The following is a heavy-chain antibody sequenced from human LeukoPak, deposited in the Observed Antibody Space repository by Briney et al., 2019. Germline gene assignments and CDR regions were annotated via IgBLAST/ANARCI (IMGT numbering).Heavy chain of an antibody. Sequence: QPGGSLRLSCAASGFTFSSYEMNWVRQAPGKGLEWVSYISSSGSTIYYADSVKGRFTISRDNAKNSLYLQMNSLRAEDTAVYYCARPSVPLTYGMDVWGQGTTVTVSS. CDR3: ARPSVPLTYGMDV. CDR1: GFTFSSYE. D-gene: IGHD3-10*02. J-gene: IGHJ6*02. CDR2: ISSSGSTI. V-gene: IGHV3-48*03.